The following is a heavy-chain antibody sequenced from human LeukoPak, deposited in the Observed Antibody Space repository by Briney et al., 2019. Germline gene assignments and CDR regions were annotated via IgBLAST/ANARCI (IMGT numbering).Heavy chain of an antibody. CDR1: GYTFTSFG. J-gene: IGHJ5*02. CDR3: ARDPRTIAVAGSLGFDP. D-gene: IGHD6-19*01. V-gene: IGHV1-18*01. CDR2: ISACNGNT. Sequence: ASVKVSCKASGYTFTSFGISWVRQAPGQGLEWMGWISACNGNTNYAQKLQGRVTMTTDTSTSTAYMELRSLRSDDTAVYYCARDPRTIAVAGSLGFDPWGQGTLVTVSS.